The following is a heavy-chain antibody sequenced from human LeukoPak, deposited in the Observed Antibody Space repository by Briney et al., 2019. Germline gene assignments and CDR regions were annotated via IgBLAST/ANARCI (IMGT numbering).Heavy chain of an antibody. CDR2: IYTSGST. V-gene: IGHV4-4*07. CDR1: GGSISSYY. J-gene: IGHJ5*02. D-gene: IGHD3-10*01. Sequence: SETLSLTCTDSGGSISSYYWNWIRQPAGKGLEWIGRIYTSGSTNYTPSLKSRVTMSVDTSKNQFSLRLSSVTAADTAVYYCARDYYGSGSYWFDPWGQGTLVTVSS. CDR3: ARDYYGSGSYWFDP.